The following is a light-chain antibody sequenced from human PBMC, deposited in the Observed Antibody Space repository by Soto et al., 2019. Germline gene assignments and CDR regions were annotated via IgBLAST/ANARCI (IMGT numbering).Light chain of an antibody. CDR3: QQNNNWPPFT. CDR2: GAS. CDR1: QSVSSN. J-gene: IGKJ2*01. V-gene: IGKV3-15*01. Sequence: EIVMTQSPPTLSVSPGERATLSCRASQSVSSNLAWYQQKPDQAPRLLIYGASTRATGIPARFSGSGSGTEFTLTISSLQSEDFAIYYCQQNNNWPPFTFGQGTKLEIK.